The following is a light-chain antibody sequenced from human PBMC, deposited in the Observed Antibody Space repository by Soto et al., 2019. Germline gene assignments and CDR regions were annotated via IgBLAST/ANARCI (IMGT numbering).Light chain of an antibody. CDR1: QSVSSSY. J-gene: IGKJ3*01. Sequence: EIVLTQSPGTLSLSPGERATLSCRASQSVSSSYLAWYQQKPGQAPRLLIYGASSRATGIPDRFSGSGSGTAFTLTISRLEPEDFAVYYCQQYGSSPPETFGPGTKVDIK. CDR3: QQYGSSPPET. V-gene: IGKV3-20*01. CDR2: GAS.